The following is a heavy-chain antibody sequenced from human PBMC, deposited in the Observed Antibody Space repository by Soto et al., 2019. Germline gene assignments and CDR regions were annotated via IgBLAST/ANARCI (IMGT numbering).Heavy chain of an antibody. CDR2: IYYSGST. CDR3: GRGFVVVVAPQRDV. J-gene: IGHJ6*04. V-gene: IGHV4-31*03. D-gene: IGHD2-15*01. CDR1: GGSISSGGYY. Sequence: SETLSLTCTVSGGSISSGGYYWSWIRQHPGKGLEWIGYIYYSGSTYYNPSLKSRVTISVDTSKNQFSLKLSSVTAADTAVYYCGRGFVVVVAPQRDVGGKGTTVTFPS.